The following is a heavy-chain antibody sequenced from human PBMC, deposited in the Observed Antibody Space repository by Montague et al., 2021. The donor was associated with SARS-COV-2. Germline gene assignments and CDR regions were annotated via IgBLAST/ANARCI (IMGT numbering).Heavy chain of an antibody. CDR3: VRRTRLHWGELTPIDS. Sequence: SETLSLTCTVSGGSMNSNSDDWGWIRQPPGKGLEWVGTMYDSGSNYYNPTLKSRASIFVDTSSNQFFLKLNSVTAADTAVYYCVRRTRLHWGELTPIDSWGQGTLVTVSS. V-gene: IGHV4-39*01. CDR2: MYDSGSN. CDR1: GGSMNSNSDD. J-gene: IGHJ5*01. D-gene: IGHD3-16*01.